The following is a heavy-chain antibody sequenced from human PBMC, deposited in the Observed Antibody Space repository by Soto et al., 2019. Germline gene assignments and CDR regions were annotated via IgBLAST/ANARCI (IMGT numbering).Heavy chain of an antibody. CDR3: ARDDSERPATY. J-gene: IGHJ4*02. Sequence: PSETLSLTCTVSGGSISSGGYYWSWIRQQPGKGLEWIGYIYYSWSTYYNPSLKSRVTISVDTSKNQFSLKLSSVTAADTAVYYCARDDSERPATYWGQGTLVTVSS. V-gene: IGHV4-31*03. D-gene: IGHD3-10*01. CDR2: IYYSWST. CDR1: GGSISSGGYY.